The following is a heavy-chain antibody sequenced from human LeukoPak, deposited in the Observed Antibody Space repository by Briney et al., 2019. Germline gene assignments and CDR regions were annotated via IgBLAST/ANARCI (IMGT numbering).Heavy chain of an antibody. CDR1: EFSVGSNY. J-gene: IGHJ4*02. D-gene: IGHD4-23*01. CDR3: AKIAVSNPGGNCDY. Sequence: GGSLRLSCAASEFSVGSNYMSWVRQAPGKGLEWVSSISSSSSYIYYADSVKGRFTISRDNAKNSLYLQMNSLRAEDTAVYYCAKIAVSNPGGNCDYWGQGTLVTVSS. V-gene: IGHV3-21*01. CDR2: ISSSSSYI.